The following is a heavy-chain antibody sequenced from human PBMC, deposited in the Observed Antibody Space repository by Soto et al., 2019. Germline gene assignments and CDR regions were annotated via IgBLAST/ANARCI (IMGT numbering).Heavy chain of an antibody. CDR3: LRYCSSTSCPGDDY. D-gene: IGHD2-2*01. CDR1: VDTFTRYY. CDR2: INPNSGGK. J-gene: IGHJ4*02. Sequence: SVKVPCNASVDTFTRYYMHWVRQAPGQGLEWMGWINPNSGGKNYAQKFQGRVTMTRDTSISTAYMELSRLRSDDTAVYYCLRYCSSTSCPGDDYWGQGTLVTVSS. V-gene: IGHV1-2*02.